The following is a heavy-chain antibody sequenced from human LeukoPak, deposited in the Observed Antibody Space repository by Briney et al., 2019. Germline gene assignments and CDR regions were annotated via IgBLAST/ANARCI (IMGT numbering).Heavy chain of an antibody. Sequence: GESLRISCKVSGYSFINYGISWVRQMPGKGLEWMGRIDPSDSYTNYSPSFQGHVTISADKSISTAYLQWSSLKASDTAMYYCARLWFGELTNWFDPWGQGTLVTVSS. CDR1: GYSFINYG. CDR2: IDPSDSYT. D-gene: IGHD3-10*01. J-gene: IGHJ5*02. V-gene: IGHV5-10-1*01. CDR3: ARLWFGELTNWFDP.